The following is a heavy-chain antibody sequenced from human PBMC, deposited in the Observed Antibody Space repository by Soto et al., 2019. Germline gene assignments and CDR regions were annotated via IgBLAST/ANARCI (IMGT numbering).Heavy chain of an antibody. CDR1: GGSIINYY. V-gene: IGHV4-59*01. Sequence: SETLSLPCTVSGGSIINYYCXWIRQPPGKGLEWIGYVYSSGSTHYNPSLQSRVTISADTSKNQVSLKVNSVTAADTAVYYCARDHPHSYGVYYFDYWGQGTPVTVS. CDR3: ARDHPHSYGVYYFDY. D-gene: IGHD5-18*01. J-gene: IGHJ4*02. CDR2: VYSSGST.